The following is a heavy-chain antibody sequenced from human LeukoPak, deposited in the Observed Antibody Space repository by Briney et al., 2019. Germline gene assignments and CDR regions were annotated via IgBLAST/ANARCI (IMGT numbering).Heavy chain of an antibody. CDR2: TYSGGNA. D-gene: IGHD1-26*01. CDR1: GASTSAYY. CDR3: AHSKRGGGYYIHAFAV. J-gene: IGHJ3*01. V-gene: IGHV4-59*01. Sequence: PSETLSLTCTVSGASTSAYYWSWVRQPPGKGLEWIGYTYSGGNANYNPSLKSRVTISIDTSENQFSLRLTSVTAADTAVYFCAHSKRGGGYYIHAFAVWGQGTLVTISS.